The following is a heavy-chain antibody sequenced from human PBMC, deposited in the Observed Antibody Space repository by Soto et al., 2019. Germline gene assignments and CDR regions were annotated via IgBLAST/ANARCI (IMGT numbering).Heavy chain of an antibody. V-gene: IGHV3-33*01. CDR3: VRDDSLPDAGLVL. D-gene: IGHD3-22*01. Sequence: QVQLVESGGGVVQPGRSLRLSCAASGFRFSNYGMHWFRQAPGKGLEWLAIIVADGTGLHYADPVRGRFTLSRDTLNNTLYPQLHCPGLDDTAMYFCVRDDSLPDAGLVLWG. CDR2: IVADGTGL. J-gene: IGHJ2*01. CDR1: GFRFSNYG.